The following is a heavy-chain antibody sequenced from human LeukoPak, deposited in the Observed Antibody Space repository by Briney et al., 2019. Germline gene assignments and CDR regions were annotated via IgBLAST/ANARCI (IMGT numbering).Heavy chain of an antibody. J-gene: IGHJ1*01. CDR3: ARVSGPGMNEYFHL. CDR1: GFTFSGAW. CDR2: INNDGTTT. V-gene: IGHV3-74*01. Sequence: PGGSLRLSCAASGFTFSGAWLHWVRQAPGKGLVWVSRINNDGTTTKYADSVKGRFTISRDNAKNTLYLQMNSPRAEDTAVYYCARVSGPGMNEYFHLWGQGTLVTVSS. D-gene: IGHD3-10*01.